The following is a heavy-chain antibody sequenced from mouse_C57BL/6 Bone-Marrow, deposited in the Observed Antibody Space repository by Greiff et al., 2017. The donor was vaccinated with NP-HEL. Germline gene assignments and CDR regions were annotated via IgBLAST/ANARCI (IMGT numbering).Heavy chain of an antibody. J-gene: IGHJ4*01. CDR3: ATFNWGYAMDY. V-gene: IGHV5-6*01. D-gene: IGHD4-1*01. Sequence: DVHLVESGGDLVKPGGSLKLSCAASGFTFSSYGMSWVRQTPDKRLEWVATISSGGSYTYYPDSVKGRFTISRDNAKNTLYLQMSSLKSEDTAMYYCATFNWGYAMDYWGQGTSVTVSS. CDR2: ISSGGSYT. CDR1: GFTFSSYG.